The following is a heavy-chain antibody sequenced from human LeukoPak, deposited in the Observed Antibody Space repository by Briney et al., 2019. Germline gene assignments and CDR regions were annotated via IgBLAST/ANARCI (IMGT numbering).Heavy chain of an antibody. J-gene: IGHJ4*02. V-gene: IGHV3-53*01. CDR3: ARLLPASRHYFDY. CDR2: IYGAGAT. CDR1: GLTVSSEY. D-gene: IGHD2-15*01. Sequence: PGGSLRLSRAAYGLTVSSEYLAWVRQAPGKGLEWISVIYGAGATHYADSVQGRFTISRDTYSNALYLQMNSLRVEDTAVYHCARLLPASRHYFDYWGQGTLVTVSS.